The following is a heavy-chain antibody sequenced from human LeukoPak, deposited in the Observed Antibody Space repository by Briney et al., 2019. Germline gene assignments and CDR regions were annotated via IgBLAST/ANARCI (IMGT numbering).Heavy chain of an antibody. CDR1: GFTFSSHS. J-gene: IGHJ3*02. V-gene: IGHV3-21*01. Sequence: GGSLRLSCAASGFTFSSHSMNWVRQAPGKGLEWVSSISSSSSYIYYADSVKGRFTNSRDNAKNSLYLQMNSRRAEDTAVYYCARDLAIFGVVIASGAFDIWGQGTMVTVSS. CDR2: ISSSSSYI. D-gene: IGHD3-3*01. CDR3: ARDLAIFGVVIASGAFDI.